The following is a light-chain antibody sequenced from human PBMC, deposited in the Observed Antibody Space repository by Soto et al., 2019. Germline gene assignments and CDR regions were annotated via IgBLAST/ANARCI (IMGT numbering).Light chain of an antibody. CDR2: DVS. V-gene: IGLV2-14*01. Sequence: QSVLTQPASVSGSPGQSITISCTGTSSDVGGYNYVSWYQQHPGKAPKLMIYDVSLRPSGISNRFSGSKSGNTASLTISGLQAEDEADYYCISYTSTSTLVFGTGTRSPS. J-gene: IGLJ1*01. CDR3: ISYTSTSTLV. CDR1: SSDVGGYNY.